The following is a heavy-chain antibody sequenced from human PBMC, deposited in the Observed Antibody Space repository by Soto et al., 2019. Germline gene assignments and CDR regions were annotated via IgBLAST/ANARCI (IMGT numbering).Heavy chain of an antibody. CDR1: GFTFSSYS. Sequence: VGSLSLSCAFSGFTFSSYSMNCVRQAPGKGLEWVSYISSSSSTIYYADSVKGRFTISRDNAKNSLYLQMNSLRAEGTAVYYCARHPERIAQIGWFDPWGQGTLVTVSS. CDR2: ISSSSSTI. J-gene: IGHJ5*02. V-gene: IGHV3-48*01. D-gene: IGHD6-13*01. CDR3: ARHPERIAQIGWFDP.